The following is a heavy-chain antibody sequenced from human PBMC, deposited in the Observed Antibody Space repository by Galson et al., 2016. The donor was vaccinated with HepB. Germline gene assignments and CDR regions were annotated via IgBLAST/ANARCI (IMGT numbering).Heavy chain of an antibody. CDR2: ISYNGDP. Sequence: LSLTCSVSGDSINTGSHYWGWVRQPPGRGLEWIGSISYNGDPYYNPSLKSRVTISVDTSTNQFSLNLRSVTAADTAVYYCAKDNWNDEGGWFDPWGQGTLTTVSS. CDR1: GDSINTGSHY. CDR3: AKDNWNDEGGWFDP. V-gene: IGHV4-39*07. J-gene: IGHJ5*02. D-gene: IGHD1-1*01.